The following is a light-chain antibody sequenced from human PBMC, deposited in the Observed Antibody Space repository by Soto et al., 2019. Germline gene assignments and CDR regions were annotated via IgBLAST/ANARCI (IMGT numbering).Light chain of an antibody. Sequence: DIQMTQSPSSLSASVGDRVTITCRASQSISSYVNWYQQKPGKAPKLLIYAASSLQSGVPSRFSGSGSGTDFTLTISSLQPEDFATYYCQQSYSSPPTFGQGTKVDIK. CDR2: AAS. CDR3: QQSYSSPPT. V-gene: IGKV1-39*01. J-gene: IGKJ1*01. CDR1: QSISSY.